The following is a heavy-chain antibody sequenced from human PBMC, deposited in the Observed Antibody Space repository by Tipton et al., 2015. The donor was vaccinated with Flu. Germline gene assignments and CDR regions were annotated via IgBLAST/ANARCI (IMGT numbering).Heavy chain of an antibody. CDR1: GFTFSSYA. CDR3: AKDLYDSLTGSLPLHY. V-gene: IGHV3-23*01. CDR2: ISASGGTT. Sequence: LRLSCAASGFTFSSYAMTWVRQAPGKGLEWVSVISASGGTTYYADSVKGRFTISRDNSKNTLFLQMNSLRAEDTALYYCAKDLYDSLTGSLPLHYWGQGTLVTVSS. D-gene: IGHD3-9*01. J-gene: IGHJ4*02.